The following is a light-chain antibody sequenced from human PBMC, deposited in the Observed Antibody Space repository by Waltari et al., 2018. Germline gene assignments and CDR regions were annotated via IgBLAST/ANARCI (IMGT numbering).Light chain of an antibody. V-gene: IGLV2-11*01. CDR2: DVS. CDR1: SSDVGGYNY. Sequence: QSALTQPRSVSGSPGQSVTISCTGTSSDVGGYNYVSWYQHHPGKAPKLIIYDVSRRPSGVPDRFSGSKSANTASLTISGLQAEDEADYFCCSFAGSNNLGLFGGGTKLTVL. J-gene: IGLJ2*01. CDR3: CSFAGSNNLGL.